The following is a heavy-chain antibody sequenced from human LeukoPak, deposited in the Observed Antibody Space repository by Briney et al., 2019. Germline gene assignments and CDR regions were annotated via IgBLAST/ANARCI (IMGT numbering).Heavy chain of an antibody. V-gene: IGHV3-30*03. CDR1: GFTFSSYG. J-gene: IGHJ4*01. Sequence: PGGSLRLSCAASGFTFSSYGMHWVRQAPGKGLEWVAAISYNGSNKYYADSVKGRFTISRDNSKNTLYLQMNSLRAEGTAVYCWAIVYPAMVISLFYYCGQERLV. CDR2: ISYNGSNK. D-gene: IGHD5-18*01. CDR3: AIVYPAMVISLFYY.